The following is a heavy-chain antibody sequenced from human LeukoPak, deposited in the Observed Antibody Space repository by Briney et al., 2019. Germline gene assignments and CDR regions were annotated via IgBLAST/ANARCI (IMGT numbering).Heavy chain of an antibody. D-gene: IGHD1-26*01. CDR2: ISYDGSNK. CDR1: GFTFSSYA. V-gene: IGHV3-30-3*01. Sequence: PGGSLRLSCAASGFTFSSYAMHWVRQAPGKGLEGVAVISYDGSNKYYADSVKGRFTISRDNSKNTLYLQMNSLRAEDTAVYYCARGPTEVGAIHYYYYGMDVWGQGTTVTVSS. J-gene: IGHJ6*02. CDR3: ARGPTEVGAIHYYYYGMDV.